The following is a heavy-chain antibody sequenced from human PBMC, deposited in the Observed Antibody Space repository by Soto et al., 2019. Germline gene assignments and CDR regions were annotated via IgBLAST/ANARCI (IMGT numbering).Heavy chain of an antibody. J-gene: IGHJ6*02. Sequence: SVKVSCKASGYTFTGYYMHWVRQAPGQGLEWMGWINPNSGGTNYAQKFQGRVTMTRDTSISTAYMELSRLRSDDTAVYYCARGDNWNYNGYYYYGMDVWGQGTTVTVSS. CDR1: GYTFTGYY. CDR3: ARGDNWNYNGYYYYGMDV. D-gene: IGHD1-7*01. CDR2: INPNSGGT. V-gene: IGHV1-2*02.